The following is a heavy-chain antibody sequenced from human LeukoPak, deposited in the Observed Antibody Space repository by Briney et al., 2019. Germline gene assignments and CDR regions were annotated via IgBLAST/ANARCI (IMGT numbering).Heavy chain of an antibody. D-gene: IGHD4-17*01. CDR3: AKLPYGDCRVAPVNYYDS. CDR1: GVSFTTYA. V-gene: IGHV3-23*01. CDR2: IFHGGGDT. Sequence: RGALRLSSVAPGVSFTTYATCSVPPALGERVEWGSHIFHGGGDTYYADSVKGRLTTSRDNSKNTLYLQMDSLRAEDTAVYYCAKLPYGDCRVAPVNYYDSWGQGILVTVSS. J-gene: IGHJ4*02.